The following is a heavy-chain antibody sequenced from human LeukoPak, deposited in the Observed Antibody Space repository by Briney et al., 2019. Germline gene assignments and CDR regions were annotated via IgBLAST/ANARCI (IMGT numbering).Heavy chain of an antibody. Sequence: PGGSLRLSCAASGFTFSTYGMNWVRQAPGKGLEWVSYIDSSSTTIYYADSVKGRFTISRDNAKNTLYLQMDSLRAEDTAVYYCARDIPHNSFDPWGQGTLVTVSS. J-gene: IGHJ5*02. CDR3: ARDIPHNSFDP. CDR1: GFTFSTYG. CDR2: IDSSSTTI. D-gene: IGHD4-23*01. V-gene: IGHV3-48*04.